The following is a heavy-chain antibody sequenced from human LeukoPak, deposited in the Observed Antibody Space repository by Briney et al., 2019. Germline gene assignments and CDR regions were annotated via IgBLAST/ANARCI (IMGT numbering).Heavy chain of an antibody. D-gene: IGHD5-18*01. CDR3: ARDSRGYSYGTNYYYYYMDV. Sequence: SETLSLTCTVSGGSISSHYWSWIRQPPGKGLEWFGYIYYSGSTNYNPSLKSRVTISVDTSKSQFSLKLSSVTAADTAVYYCARDSRGYSYGTNYYYYYMDVWGKGTTVTVSS. CDR1: GGSISSHY. V-gene: IGHV4-59*11. J-gene: IGHJ6*03. CDR2: IYYSGST.